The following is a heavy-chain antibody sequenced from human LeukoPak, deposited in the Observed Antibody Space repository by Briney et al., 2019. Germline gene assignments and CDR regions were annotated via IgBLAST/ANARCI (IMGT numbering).Heavy chain of an antibody. D-gene: IGHD1-7*01. Sequence: PGGSLRLSCAASGFTFSSYAMHWVRQAPGKGLEWVAVISYDGSNKYYADSVKGRSTISRDNSKNTLYLQMNSLRAEDTAVYYCARDLNYVVSYYFDYWGQGALVTVSS. J-gene: IGHJ4*02. V-gene: IGHV3-30-3*01. CDR3: ARDLNYVVSYYFDY. CDR2: ISYDGSNK. CDR1: GFTFSSYA.